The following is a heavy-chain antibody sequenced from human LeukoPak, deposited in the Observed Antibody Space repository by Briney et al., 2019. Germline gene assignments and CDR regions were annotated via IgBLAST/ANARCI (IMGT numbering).Heavy chain of an antibody. CDR3: ASIVRHNLGGWFDP. V-gene: IGHV4-59*01. D-gene: IGHD2/OR15-2a*01. Sequence: SETLSLTCTVSGGSISSYYWSWIRQPPGKGLEWIGYIYYSGSTNYNPSLKSRVTISVDTSKNQFSLKLSSVTAADTAVYHCASIVRHNLGGWFDPWGQGTLVTVSS. CDR2: IYYSGST. J-gene: IGHJ5*02. CDR1: GGSISSYY.